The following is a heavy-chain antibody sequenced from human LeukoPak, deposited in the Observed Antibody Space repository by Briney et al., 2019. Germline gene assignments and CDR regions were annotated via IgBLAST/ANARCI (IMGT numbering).Heavy chain of an antibody. D-gene: IGHD3-9*01. V-gene: IGHV3-23*01. CDR3: AKVRRKYDILTGYSDYEFFHH. CDR2: FRGSDGRT. J-gene: IGHJ1*01. CDR1: GFTFSSYG. Sequence: GGSLRLSCAASGFTFSSYGMSWVRQAPGKGLEWVSGFRGSDGRTYYADSVKGRFTLSRDTAKNTPYLQMNSLRAEDTAMYYCAKVRRKYDILTGYSDYEFFHHWGQGTLVTVSS.